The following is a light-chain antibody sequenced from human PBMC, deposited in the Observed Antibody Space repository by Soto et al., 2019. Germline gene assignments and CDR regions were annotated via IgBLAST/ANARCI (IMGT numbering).Light chain of an antibody. CDR1: SSNIGNNY. J-gene: IGLJ1*01. CDR2: DNN. Sequence: QSVLTQPPSVSAAPGQKVTISYSGSSSNIGNNYVSWYQQLPGTAPKLLIYDNNKRPSGIPDRFSGSKSGTSATLGITGLQTGDEADYYCGTWDSSLSAYVFGTGTKLTVL. CDR3: GTWDSSLSAYV. V-gene: IGLV1-51*01.